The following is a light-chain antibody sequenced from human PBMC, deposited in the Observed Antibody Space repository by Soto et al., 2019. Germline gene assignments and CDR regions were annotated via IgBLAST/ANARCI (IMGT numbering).Light chain of an antibody. CDR2: DVS. CDR3: SSYRSSNTLYV. J-gene: IGLJ1*01. V-gene: IGLV2-14*03. Sequence: QSALTQPASVSGSPGQSITISCTGTSSDVGGYNYVSWYQQHPGKAPTLMIYDVSNRPSGVSNRFSGSKSGNTASLTISGLQAEDEADYYCSSYRSSNTLYVFGTGTKVTVL. CDR1: SSDVGGYNY.